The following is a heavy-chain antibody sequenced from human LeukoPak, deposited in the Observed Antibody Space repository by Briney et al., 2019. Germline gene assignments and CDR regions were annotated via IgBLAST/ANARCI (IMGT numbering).Heavy chain of an antibody. Sequence: ASVKVSCKASGYTFTSHYMHWVRQAPGQGLEWMGIINPSGGSTSYAQQFQGRVTMTRDTSTSTVYMELSSLRSEHTAVYYCARAGDCSSTSCEGAIDYWGQGTLVTVSS. V-gene: IGHV1-46*01. J-gene: IGHJ4*02. CDR3: ARAGDCSSTSCEGAIDY. CDR2: INPSGGST. CDR1: GYTFTSHY. D-gene: IGHD2-2*01.